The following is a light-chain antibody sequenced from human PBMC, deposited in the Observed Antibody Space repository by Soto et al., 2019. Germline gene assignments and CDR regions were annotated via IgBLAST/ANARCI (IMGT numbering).Light chain of an antibody. Sequence: DIQITQSPSTLSASVGDRVTITCRASQSISTWLAWYQQKPGKAPKLLIYKASSLESGVPSRFSGSGSGTEFTLTISSLQPDDFATYYCQQYNSLWTFGQGTKVGIK. CDR1: QSISTW. J-gene: IGKJ1*01. CDR2: KAS. V-gene: IGKV1-5*03. CDR3: QQYNSLWT.